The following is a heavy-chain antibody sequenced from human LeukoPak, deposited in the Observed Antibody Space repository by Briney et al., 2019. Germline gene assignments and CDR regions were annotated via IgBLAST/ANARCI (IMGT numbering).Heavy chain of an antibody. D-gene: IGHD4-17*01. V-gene: IGHV4-34*01. CDR1: GGSFSGYY. CDR3: ARVYGEGIVYFYYMDV. CDR2: INHSGST. J-gene: IGHJ6*03. Sequence: SETLSLTCAVYGGSFSGYYWSWIRQPPGKGLEWIGEINHSGSTNYNPSLKSRVTMSVDTSKNQFSLKLSSVTAADTAVYYCARVYGEGIVYFYYMDVWGKGTTVTVSS.